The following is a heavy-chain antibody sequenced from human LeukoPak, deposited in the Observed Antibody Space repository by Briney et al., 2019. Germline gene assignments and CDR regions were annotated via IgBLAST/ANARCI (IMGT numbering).Heavy chain of an antibody. CDR2: IHHTGST. D-gene: IGHD6-13*01. CDR1: GGSFSGYY. V-gene: IGHV4-34*01. CDR3: ARVGYQSYYGMDV. J-gene: IGHJ6*02. Sequence: SETLSLTCAVYGGSFSGYYYNWIRQPPGKGLEWIGEIHHTGSTNYNPSLKSRVTISVDMSKNQFSLKLSSVTVADTAVYYCARVGYQSYYGMDVWGQGTRSASP.